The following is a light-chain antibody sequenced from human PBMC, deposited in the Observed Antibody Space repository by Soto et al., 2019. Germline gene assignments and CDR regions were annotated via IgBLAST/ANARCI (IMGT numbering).Light chain of an antibody. CDR1: QSVSSSY. Sequence: EIVLTQSPGTLSLSPGERATLSCRASQSVSSSYLAWYQQKPGQAPRPLIYGASNRATGIPDRFSGSGSGTDFTLTISRLEPEDFAVYYCQQYDSSPLTFGGGTKVEIK. CDR2: GAS. V-gene: IGKV3-20*01. J-gene: IGKJ4*01. CDR3: QQYDSSPLT.